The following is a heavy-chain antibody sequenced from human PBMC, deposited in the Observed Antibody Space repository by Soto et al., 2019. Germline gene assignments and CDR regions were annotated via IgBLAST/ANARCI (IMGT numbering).Heavy chain of an antibody. CDR2: INAGNGNT. V-gene: IGHV1-3*01. J-gene: IGHJ3*02. CDR3: ARGVRREVATIGYFDI. CDR1: GYTFTSYA. Sequence: QVQLVQSGAEVKKPGASVKVSCKASGYTFTSYAMHWVRQAPGQRLEWMGWINAGNGNTKYSQKFQGRVTITRDTSASTAYMELSSLRSEDTAVYYCARGVRREVATIGYFDIWGQGTMITVSS. D-gene: IGHD5-12*01.